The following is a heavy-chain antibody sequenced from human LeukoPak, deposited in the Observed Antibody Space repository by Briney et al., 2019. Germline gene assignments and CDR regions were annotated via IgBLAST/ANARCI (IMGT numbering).Heavy chain of an antibody. Sequence: GESLKISCRGSGYNFATYWIGWVRQQPGKGLEWVGIIYPSDSDTKYSPSFQGQVTISADKSTDTAYLQWSRLRASDTAIYYCVRKIYCTTARCHYGLDVWGQGTLVTVSS. J-gene: IGHJ6*02. CDR1: GYNFATYW. CDR2: IYPSDSDT. CDR3: VRKIYCTTARCHYGLDV. V-gene: IGHV5-51*01. D-gene: IGHD2-8*01.